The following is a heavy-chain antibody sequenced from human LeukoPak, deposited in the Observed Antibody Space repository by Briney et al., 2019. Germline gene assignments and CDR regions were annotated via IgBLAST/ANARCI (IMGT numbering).Heavy chain of an antibody. CDR2: TYYRSKWYS. J-gene: IGHJ3*02. CDR1: GDSVSSNSAA. CDR3: SRVHKAFDGARDTFDI. V-gene: IGHV6-1*01. Sequence: SQTLSLTCAISGDSVSSNSAAWNWTRQSPSRGLEWLGRTYYRSKWYSDYALSVKSRITINPDTSKNQFSLQLNSVTPEDTAVYYCSRVHKAFDGARDTFDIWGQGTMVTVSS. D-gene: IGHD3-10*01.